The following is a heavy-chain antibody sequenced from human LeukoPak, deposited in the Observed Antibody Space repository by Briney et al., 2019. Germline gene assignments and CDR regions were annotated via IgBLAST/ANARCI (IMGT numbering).Heavy chain of an antibody. J-gene: IGHJ6*02. Sequence: GSLRLSCAASGFTFSSYSMNWVRQPPGKGLEWIGSIYYSGSTYYNPSLKSRVTISVDTSKNQFSLKLSSVTAADTAVYYCARHVKGYYDSSGYYKDYYYYGMDVWGQGTTVTVSS. D-gene: IGHD3-22*01. V-gene: IGHV4-39*01. CDR3: ARHVKGYYDSSGYYKDYYYYGMDV. CDR2: IYYSGST. CDR1: GFTFSSYSMN.